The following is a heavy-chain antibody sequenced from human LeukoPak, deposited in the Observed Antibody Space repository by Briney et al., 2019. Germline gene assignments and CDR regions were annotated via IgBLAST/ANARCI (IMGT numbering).Heavy chain of an antibody. CDR2: MNPNSGNT. CDR1: GYTFTSYD. V-gene: IGHV1-8*01. CDR3: ARKSNMVAVLYYYYMDV. D-gene: IGHD5-12*01. Sequence: ASVKVSCKASGYTFTSYDINWVRQATGQGLEWMGWMNPNSGNTGYAQKFQGRVTMTRNTSISTAYMELSSLRSEDTAVYYCARKSNMVAVLYYYYMDVWGKGTTVTVSS. J-gene: IGHJ6*03.